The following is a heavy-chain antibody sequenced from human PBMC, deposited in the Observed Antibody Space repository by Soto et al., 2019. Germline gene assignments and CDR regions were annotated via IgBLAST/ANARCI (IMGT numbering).Heavy chain of an antibody. CDR3: VRGDGGYFDH. J-gene: IGHJ4*02. CDR1: GYIFTNYG. V-gene: IGHV1-18*01. D-gene: IGHD3-16*01. Sequence: QVQLVQSGVEVKKPGASVKVSCKAMGYIFTNYGLSWVRQAPGEGPEWLGWISAYNGHTKYAPKVQDRVTLTTETSATTAYLELRSLRSDDAAVYYCVRGDGGYFDHGGQGTLVLVSS. CDR2: ISAYNGHT.